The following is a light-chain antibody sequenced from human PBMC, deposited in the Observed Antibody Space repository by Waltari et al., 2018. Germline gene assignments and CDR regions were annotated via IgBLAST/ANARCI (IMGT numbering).Light chain of an antibody. V-gene: IGKV1-5*03. CDR1: QSLSTW. J-gene: IGKJ1*01. CDR3: QQYSRSPWT. Sequence: DVQMTQSPSILSASVGDRVTITCRAGQSLSTWLAWYQQKPGKAPNLLIYKASTLESGVPSRFSGSGSGTEFTLTINSLQPDDFATYHCQQYSRSPWTFGQGTKVEI. CDR2: KAS.